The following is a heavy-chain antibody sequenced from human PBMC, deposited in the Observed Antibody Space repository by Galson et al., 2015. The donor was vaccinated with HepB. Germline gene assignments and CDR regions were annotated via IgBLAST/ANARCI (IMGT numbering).Heavy chain of an antibody. CDR1: GYSFTSYW. D-gene: IGHD3-22*01. V-gene: IGHV5-51*01. Sequence: QSGAEVKKPGESLKISCKGSGYSFTSYWIGWVRQMPGKGLEWMGIIYPGDSDTRYSPSFQGQVTISADKSISTAYLQWSSLKASDTAMYYCARRGRYYYDSSVDYADAFDIWGQGTMVTVSS. CDR2: IYPGDSDT. CDR3: ARRGRYYYDSSVDYADAFDI. J-gene: IGHJ3*02.